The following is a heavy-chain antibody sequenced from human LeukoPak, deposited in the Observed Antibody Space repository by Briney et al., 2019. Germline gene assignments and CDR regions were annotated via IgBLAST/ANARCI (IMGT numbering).Heavy chain of an antibody. CDR2: INRSGST. CDR3: ASLTVVVPAAIESNYYYYGMDV. V-gene: IGHV4-34*01. CDR1: GWTFSGYY. Sequence: PSETLSFTCAVYGWTFSGYYWGWIRQPPGKGLEWIGKINRSGSTNYNRSLKSVVTISVDTSKNQFSLKLSSVTAADTAVYYCASLTVVVPAAIESNYYYYGMDVWGQGTTVTVSS. J-gene: IGHJ6*02. D-gene: IGHD2-2*01.